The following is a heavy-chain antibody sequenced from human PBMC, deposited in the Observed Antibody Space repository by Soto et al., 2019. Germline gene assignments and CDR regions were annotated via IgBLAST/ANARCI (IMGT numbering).Heavy chain of an antibody. CDR2: ISGSGGST. Sequence: PGGSLRLSCAASGFTFSSYAMSWVRQAPGKGLEWVSAISGSGGSTYYADSVKGRFTISRDNSKNTLYLQMTNMDPVDTATYYCATSAPSAYYYYGMDVWGQGTTVTVSS. CDR3: ATSAPSAYYYYGMDV. J-gene: IGHJ6*02. V-gene: IGHV3-23*01. CDR1: GFTFSSYA.